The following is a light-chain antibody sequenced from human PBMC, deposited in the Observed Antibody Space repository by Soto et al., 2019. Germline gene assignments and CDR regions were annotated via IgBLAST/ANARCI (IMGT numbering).Light chain of an antibody. J-gene: IGLJ1*01. CDR3: GSWDNSLSSYF. CDR1: SSNIGNNY. V-gene: IGLV1-51*01. Sequence: QSVLTQPPSVSAAPGQEVTISCSGSSSNIGNNYVSWYQQLPGTAPKLLIYDNNKRPSGIPDRFSGSKSGTSATLVITGLQTGDEADYFCGSWDNSLSSYFFETGTKVTAL. CDR2: DNN.